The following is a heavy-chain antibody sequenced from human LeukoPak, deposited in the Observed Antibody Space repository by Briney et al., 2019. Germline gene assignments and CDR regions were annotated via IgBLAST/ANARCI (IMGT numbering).Heavy chain of an antibody. CDR3: ARITMIVNWFDP. V-gene: IGHV4-4*02. J-gene: IGHJ5*02. CDR2: IYHSGST. CDR1: GGSISSSNW. D-gene: IGHD3-22*01. Sequence: SGNLSLTCAVSGGSISSSNWWSWVRQPPGKGLEWIGEIYHSGSTNYNPSLQSRVTISVDKSKNQFSLKLSSVTAADTAVYYCARITMIVNWFDPWGQGTLVTVSS.